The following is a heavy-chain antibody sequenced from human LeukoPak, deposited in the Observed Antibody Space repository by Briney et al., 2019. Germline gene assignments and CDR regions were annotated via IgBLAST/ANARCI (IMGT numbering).Heavy chain of an antibody. CDR1: GGSFSGYY. Sequence: SETLSLTCAVYGGSFSGYYWSWIRQPPGEGLEWIGEINHSGSTNYNPSLKSRVTISVDTSKNQFSLKLSSVTAADTAVYYCARAGFRPGSYYNVGYWSQGTLVTVSS. CDR2: INHSGST. J-gene: IGHJ4*02. V-gene: IGHV4-34*01. CDR3: ARAGFRPGSYYNVGY. D-gene: IGHD3-10*01.